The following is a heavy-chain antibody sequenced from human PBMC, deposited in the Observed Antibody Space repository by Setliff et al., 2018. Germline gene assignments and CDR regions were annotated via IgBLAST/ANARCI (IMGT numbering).Heavy chain of an antibody. CDR3: ARRPSSGSYYNPRPYYFDY. CDR2: VHYSGDS. D-gene: IGHD3-10*01. CDR1: GGSMTSYY. Sequence: SETLSLTCTVSGGSMTSYYWSWIRQSPWKGLEWIGYVHYSGDSNYNPSLKSRVTMSVDTSKNQFSLNLRSVTAADTAVYYCARRPSSGSYYNPRPYYFDYWGQGTLVTVSS. J-gene: IGHJ4*02. V-gene: IGHV4-59*13.